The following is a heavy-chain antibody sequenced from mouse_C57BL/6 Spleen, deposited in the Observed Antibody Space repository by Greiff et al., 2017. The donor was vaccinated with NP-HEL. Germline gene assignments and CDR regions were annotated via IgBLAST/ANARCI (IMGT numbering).Heavy chain of an antibody. Sequence: QVQLQQPGAELVKPGASVKMSCKASGYTFTSYWITWVKQRPGQGLEWIGDIYPGSGGTNYNEKFKGKATLTADKSSSTAYMQLSSLTSEDSAVYFCARSGDYDRYYAMDYWGQGTSVTVSS. CDR2: IYPGSGGT. D-gene: IGHD2-4*01. CDR3: ARSGDYDRYYAMDY. J-gene: IGHJ4*01. CDR1: GYTFTSYW. V-gene: IGHV1-55*01.